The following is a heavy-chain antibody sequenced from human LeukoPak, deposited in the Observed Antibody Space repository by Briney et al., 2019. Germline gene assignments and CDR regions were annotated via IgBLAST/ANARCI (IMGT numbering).Heavy chain of an antibody. D-gene: IGHD1-7*01. V-gene: IGHV3-48*04. Sequence: GGSLRLSCVASGFTFSSYSMNWVRQAPGEGLEWVSYISSSSNTVYYADSVKGRFTISRDYAKNSLYLQMNSLRVEDAAVYYCARQYLGNYYFDFWGQGTLVTVSS. CDR2: ISSSSNTV. J-gene: IGHJ4*02. CDR1: GFTFSSYS. CDR3: ARQYLGNYYFDF.